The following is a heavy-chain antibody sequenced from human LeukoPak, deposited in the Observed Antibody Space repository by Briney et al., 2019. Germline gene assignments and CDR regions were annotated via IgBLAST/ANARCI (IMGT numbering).Heavy chain of an antibody. CDR2: ISWDGGST. J-gene: IGHJ3*02. Sequence: PGGSLRLSCAASGFTFDGYTMHWVRQAPGKGLEWVSLISWDGGSTYYADSVKGRFTISRDNSKNSLYLQMNSLRTEDTALYYCAKGVVEMATNGDAFDIWGQGTMVTVSS. V-gene: IGHV3-43*01. D-gene: IGHD5-24*01. CDR1: GFTFDGYT. CDR3: AKGVVEMATNGDAFDI.